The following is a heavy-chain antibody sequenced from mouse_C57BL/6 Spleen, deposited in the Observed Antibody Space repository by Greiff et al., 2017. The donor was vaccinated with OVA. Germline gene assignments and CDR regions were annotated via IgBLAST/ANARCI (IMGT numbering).Heavy chain of an antibody. Sequence: VQLQQPGAELVRPGTSVKLSCKASGYTFTSYWMHWVKQRPGQGLEWIGVIDPSDSYTNYNQKFKGKATLTVVTSSSAAYMQLSSLTSEDSAVYYCVSDGYYSSWFAYWGKGTLVTVSA. V-gene: IGHV1-59*01. CDR1: GYTFTSYW. CDR3: VSDGYYSSWFAY. D-gene: IGHD2-3*01. J-gene: IGHJ3*01. CDR2: IDPSDSYT.